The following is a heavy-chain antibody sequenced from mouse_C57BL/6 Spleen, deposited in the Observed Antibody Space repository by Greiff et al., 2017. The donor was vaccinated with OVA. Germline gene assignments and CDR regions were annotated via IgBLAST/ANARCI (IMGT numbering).Heavy chain of an antibody. CDR1: GFNIKNTY. CDR2: IDPANGNT. CDR3: ARCDYPPCYAMDY. J-gene: IGHJ4*01. V-gene: IGHV14-3*01. D-gene: IGHD2-4*01. Sequence: EVQLQESVAELVRPGASVKLSCTASGFNIKNTYMHWVKQRPEQGLEWIGRIDPANGNTKYAPKFQGKATITADTSSNTAYLQLSSLTSDDTAIYYCARCDYPPCYAMDYWGQGTSVTVSS.